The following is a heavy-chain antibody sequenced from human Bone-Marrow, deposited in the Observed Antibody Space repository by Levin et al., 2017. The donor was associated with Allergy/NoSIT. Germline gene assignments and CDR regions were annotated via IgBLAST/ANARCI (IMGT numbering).Heavy chain of an antibody. D-gene: IGHD2-2*01. V-gene: IGHV3-30*18. J-gene: IGHJ6*03. Sequence: GGSLRLSCAASGFTFSSYGMHWVRQAPGKGLEWVAVISYDGSNKYYADSVKGRFTISRDNSKNTLYLQMNSLRAEDTAVYYCAKVVRDIVVVPAAKENYYYYYMDVWGKGTTVTVSS. CDR2: ISYDGSNK. CDR3: AKVVRDIVVVPAAKENYYYYYMDV. CDR1: GFTFSSYG.